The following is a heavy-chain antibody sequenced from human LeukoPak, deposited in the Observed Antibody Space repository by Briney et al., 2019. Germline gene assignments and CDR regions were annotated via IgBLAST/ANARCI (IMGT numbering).Heavy chain of an antibody. CDR2: IYYSGST. CDR1: GGSISSYY. Sequence: SETLSLTCTASGGSISSYYWSWIRQPPGKGLEWIGYIYYSGSTNYNPSLKSRVTISVDTSKNQFSLKLSSVTAADTAVYYCARAAAAAPAEYFQHWGQGTLVTVSS. CDR3: ARAAAAAPAEYFQH. V-gene: IGHV4-59*01. J-gene: IGHJ1*01. D-gene: IGHD6-13*01.